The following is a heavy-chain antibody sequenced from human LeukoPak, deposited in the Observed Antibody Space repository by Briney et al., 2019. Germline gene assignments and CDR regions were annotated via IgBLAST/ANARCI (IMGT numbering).Heavy chain of an antibody. CDR3: ATDSPWVVFGGSSSWYYFDY. Sequence: ASVKVSCKVSGYTLTELSMHWVRQAPGKGLEWMGGFDPEDGETIYAQKLQGRVTMTEDTSTDTAYMELSSLRSEDTAVYYCATDSPWVVFGGSSSWYYFDYWGQGTLVTVSS. CDR2: FDPEDGET. D-gene: IGHD6-13*01. CDR1: GYTLTELS. J-gene: IGHJ4*02. V-gene: IGHV1-24*01.